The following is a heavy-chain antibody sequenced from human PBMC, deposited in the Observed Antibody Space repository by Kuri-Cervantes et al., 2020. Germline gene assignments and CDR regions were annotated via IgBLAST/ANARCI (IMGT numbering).Heavy chain of an antibody. CDR2: IWYDGSNK. Sequence: GESLKISCAASGFTFSSYGMHWVRQAPGKGLEWVAVIWYDGSNKYCADSVKGRFTISRDNSKNTLYLQMNSLRAEDTAVYYCAKDTAGVSVAGEFDYWGQGTLVTVSS. D-gene: IGHD6-19*01. CDR3: AKDTAGVSVAGEFDY. CDR1: GFTFSSYG. V-gene: IGHV3-33*06. J-gene: IGHJ4*02.